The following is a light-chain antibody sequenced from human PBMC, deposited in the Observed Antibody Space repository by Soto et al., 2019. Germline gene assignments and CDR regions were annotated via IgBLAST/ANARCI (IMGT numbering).Light chain of an antibody. V-gene: IGKV1-5*03. CDR2: KAS. CDR3: QQYNSYSRT. Sequence: IQMTQSPSTLSASVGDRVTITCRASQSITIWLAWYQQKPGKAPNLLIYKASSLESGVPSRFSGSGSATEFTLTISSLQPDDFATYFCQQYNSYSRTFGQGTKLEIK. J-gene: IGKJ2*01. CDR1: QSITIW.